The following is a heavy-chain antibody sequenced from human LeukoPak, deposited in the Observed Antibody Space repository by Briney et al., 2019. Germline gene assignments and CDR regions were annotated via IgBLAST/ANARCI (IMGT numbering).Heavy chain of an antibody. CDR1: GFTFSSYS. D-gene: IGHD2-21*01. CDR3: ARAIHDRILDY. J-gene: IGHJ4*02. CDR2: ISSSSSTI. Sequence: PGGSLRLSCAASGFTFSSYSMNWVRQAPGKGLEWVSYISSSSSTIYYADSVKGRFTISRDNAKNSLYLQMNSLRAEDTAVYYCARAIHDRILDYWGQGTLVTVSS. V-gene: IGHV3-48*01.